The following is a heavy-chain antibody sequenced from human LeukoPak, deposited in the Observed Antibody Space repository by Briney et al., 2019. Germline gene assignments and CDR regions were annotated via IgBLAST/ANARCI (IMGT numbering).Heavy chain of an antibody. CDR1: GYSISSGYY. Sequence: PSETLSLTCAVSGYSISSGYYWGWIRQPPGKGLEWIGRIYTSGSTNYNPSLKSRVTMSVDTSKNQFSLKLSSVTAADTAVYCCARAYSSSWYFNWFDPWGQGTLVTVSS. J-gene: IGHJ5*02. D-gene: IGHD6-13*01. CDR2: IYTSGST. V-gene: IGHV4-38-2*01. CDR3: ARAYSSSWYFNWFDP.